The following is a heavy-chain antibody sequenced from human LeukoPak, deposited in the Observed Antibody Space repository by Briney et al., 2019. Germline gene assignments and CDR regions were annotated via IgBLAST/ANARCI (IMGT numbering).Heavy chain of an antibody. Sequence: GGSLRLSCAASGFTFSSYAMHWVRQAPGKGLEWVAVISYDGSNKYYADSVKGRFTISRDNSKNTLYLQMNSLRPEDTAVYYCAPRVDTTMPFDYWGQGTLVTVSS. D-gene: IGHD5-18*01. V-gene: IGHV3-30*04. J-gene: IGHJ4*02. CDR1: GFTFSSYA. CDR2: ISYDGSNK. CDR3: APRVDTTMPFDY.